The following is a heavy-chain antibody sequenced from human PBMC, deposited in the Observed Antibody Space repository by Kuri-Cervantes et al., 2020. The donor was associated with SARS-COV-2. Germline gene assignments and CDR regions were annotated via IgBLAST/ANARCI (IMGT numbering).Heavy chain of an antibody. V-gene: IGHV1-69*13. CDR1: GYTFTSYA. J-gene: IGHJ4*02. CDR3: AKAGGRRGLRYFDWVSPYYFDY. Sequence: SVKVSCKASGYTFTSYAMHWVRQAPGQGLEWMGGSIPIFGTANYAQKFQGRVTITADESTSTAYMELSSLRAEDTAVYYCAKAGGRRGLRYFDWVSPYYFDYWGQGTLVTVSS. D-gene: IGHD3-9*01. CDR2: SIPIFGTA.